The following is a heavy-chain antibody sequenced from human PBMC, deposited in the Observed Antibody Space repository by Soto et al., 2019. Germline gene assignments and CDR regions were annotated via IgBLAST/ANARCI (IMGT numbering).Heavy chain of an antibody. J-gene: IGHJ3*02. D-gene: IGHD3-22*01. Sequence: SVKVSCKASGGTFSSYAISWVRQAPGQGLEWMGGIIPIFGTANYAQKFQGRVTITADESTSTAYMELSSLRSEDTAVYYRARRGLYYYDSSGYYPDAFDIWGQGTMVTVSS. CDR3: ARRGLYYYDSSGYYPDAFDI. V-gene: IGHV1-69*13. CDR2: IIPIFGTA. CDR1: GGTFSSYA.